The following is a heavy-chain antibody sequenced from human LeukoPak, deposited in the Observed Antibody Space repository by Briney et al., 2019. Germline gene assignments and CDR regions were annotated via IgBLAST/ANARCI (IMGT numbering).Heavy chain of an antibody. CDR3: ARGLNYDSSGYYSIDYYYYGMDV. Sequence: SETLSLTCTVSGGSISSYYWSWIRQHPGKGLEWIGYIYYSGSTNYNPSLKSRVTISVDTSKNQFSLKLSSVTAADTAVYYCARGLNYDSSGYYSIDYYYYGMDVWGQGTTVTVSS. CDR1: GGSISSYY. D-gene: IGHD3-22*01. CDR2: IYYSGST. J-gene: IGHJ6*02. V-gene: IGHV4-59*01.